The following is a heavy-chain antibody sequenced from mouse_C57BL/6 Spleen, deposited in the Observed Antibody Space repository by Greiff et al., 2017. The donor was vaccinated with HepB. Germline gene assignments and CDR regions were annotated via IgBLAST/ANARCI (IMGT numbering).Heavy chain of an antibody. Sequence: VQLQQSGAELVRPGASVTLSCKASGYTFTDYEMHWVKQTPVHGLEWIGAIDPETGGTAYNQKFKGKAILTADKSSSTAYMELRSLTSEDSAVYYCTGYGNDGDGDAMDYWGQGTSVTVSS. V-gene: IGHV1-15*01. J-gene: IGHJ4*01. CDR1: GYTFTDYE. CDR2: IDPETGGT. D-gene: IGHD2-2*01. CDR3: TGYGNDGDGDAMDY.